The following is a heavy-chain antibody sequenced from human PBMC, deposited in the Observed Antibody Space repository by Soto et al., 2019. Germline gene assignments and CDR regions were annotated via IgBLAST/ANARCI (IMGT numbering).Heavy chain of an antibody. CDR3: ARGLYDFDNWLDP. V-gene: IGHV3-30-3*01. CDR2: MSSDGSNK. CDR1: GFTLTSYA. J-gene: IGHJ5*02. D-gene: IGHD3-3*01. Sequence: GGSLRLSCAASGFTLTSYAMHWVRQAPGKGLEWVALMSSDGSNKFYSDSVKGRFTISRDNSKSTLYLQMNSLRPEDTAVYYCARGLYDFDNWLDPWGQGTLVTVSS.